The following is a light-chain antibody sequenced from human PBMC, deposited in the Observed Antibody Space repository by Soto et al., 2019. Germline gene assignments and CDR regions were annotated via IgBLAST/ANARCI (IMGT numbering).Light chain of an antibody. Sequence: EKVMTQSPATLSVSPGERATLSCGASQSVRSNVAWYQQKPGQAPRLLIYGASTRATGIPARFSGSGSGTEFTLTISSLQSEDFAVYYCQQYNNWPPITFGQGTRLEIK. V-gene: IGKV3D-15*01. CDR1: QSVRSN. J-gene: IGKJ5*01. CDR2: GAS. CDR3: QQYNNWPPIT.